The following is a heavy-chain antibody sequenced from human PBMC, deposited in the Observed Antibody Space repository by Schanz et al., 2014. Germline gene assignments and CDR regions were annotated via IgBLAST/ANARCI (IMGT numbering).Heavy chain of an antibody. J-gene: IGHJ6*02. CDR3: ARSYSSGWYPYYYGMDV. CDR1: GFTFSGYG. V-gene: IGHV3-33*08. Sequence: QVQLVESGGGVVQPGRSLRLSCAASGFTFSGYGMHWVRQAPGKGLEWVAVIYYDGGLRFFADSVRGRVTISRDNSNNMVYLQMNSLRAEDTAVYYCARSYSSGWYPYYYGMDVWGQGTTVTVSS. D-gene: IGHD6-19*01. CDR2: IYYDGGLR.